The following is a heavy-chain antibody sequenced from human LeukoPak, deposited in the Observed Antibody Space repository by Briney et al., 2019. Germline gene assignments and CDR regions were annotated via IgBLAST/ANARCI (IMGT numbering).Heavy chain of an antibody. CDR1: GFTFSSYA. V-gene: IGHV3-30*04. J-gene: IGHJ3*02. D-gene: IGHD3-3*01. CDR3: ARDQSPEWLPWAFDI. Sequence: LSGRSLRLSCAASGFTFSSYAMHWVRQAPGKGLEWVAVISYDGSNKYYADSVKGRFTISRDNSKNTLYLQMNSLRAEDTAVYYYARDQSPEWLPWAFDIWGQGTMVTVSS. CDR2: ISYDGSNK.